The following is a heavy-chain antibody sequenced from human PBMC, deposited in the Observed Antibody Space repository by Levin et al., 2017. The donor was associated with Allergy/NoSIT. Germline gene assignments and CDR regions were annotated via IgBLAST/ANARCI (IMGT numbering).Heavy chain of an antibody. CDR1: GFTFSDAW. CDR2: IKSKSDGGTT. J-gene: IGHJ4*02. D-gene: IGHD4-23*01. V-gene: IGHV3-15*01. Sequence: GGSLRLSCAGSGFTFSDAWMSWVRQAPGKGLEWVGRIKSKSDGGTTEDAAPVKGRFTISRADSKNTLYLQMNSLKTEDTAVYYCTTEIRWSPVDLDHWGQGTLVTVST. CDR3: TTEIRWSPVDLDH.